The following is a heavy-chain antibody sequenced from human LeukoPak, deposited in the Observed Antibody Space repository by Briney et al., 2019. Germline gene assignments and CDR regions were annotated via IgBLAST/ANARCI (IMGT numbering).Heavy chain of an antibody. D-gene: IGHD6-19*01. CDR2: INPNSGGT. Sequence: ASVKVSCKASGYTFTGYYMHWVRQAPGQGLEWMGWINPNSGGTNYAQKFQGRVTMTRDTSISTAYMELSRLRSDDTAVYYCARASRYSSGWYVPVGYWGQGTLVTVSS. J-gene: IGHJ4*02. CDR1: GYTFTGYY. CDR3: ARASRYSSGWYVPVGY. V-gene: IGHV1-2*02.